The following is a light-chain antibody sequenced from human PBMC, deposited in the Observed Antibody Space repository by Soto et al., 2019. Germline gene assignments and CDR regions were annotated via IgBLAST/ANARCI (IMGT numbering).Light chain of an antibody. CDR1: QSINSY. V-gene: IGKV1-39*01. CDR2: AAS. CDR3: QQSYSTLYT. Sequence: DIQMTQSASSLSASVGDRVTITCRASQSINSYLNWYQQKPGKAPKLLIYAASSLQSGVPSRFSGSGSGTDFTLTISSLQPEDFATYYCQQSYSTLYTFGQGTKLEIK. J-gene: IGKJ2*01.